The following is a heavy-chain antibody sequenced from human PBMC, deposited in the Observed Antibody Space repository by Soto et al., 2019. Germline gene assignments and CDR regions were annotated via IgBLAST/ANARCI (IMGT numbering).Heavy chain of an antibody. D-gene: IGHD3-10*01. CDR3: ARDNLWFGELLPNGFDY. J-gene: IGHJ4*02. Sequence: ASVKVSCKASGYTFTSYGISWVRQAPGQGLEWMGWISAYNGNTNYAQKLQGRVTMTTDTSTSTAYMELRSLRSDDTAVYYCARDNLWFGELLPNGFDYWGQGTLVTVSS. CDR2: ISAYNGNT. CDR1: GYTFTSYG. V-gene: IGHV1-18*01.